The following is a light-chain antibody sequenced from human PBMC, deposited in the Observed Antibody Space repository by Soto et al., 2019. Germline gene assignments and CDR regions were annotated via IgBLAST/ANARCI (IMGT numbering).Light chain of an antibody. J-gene: IGKJ1*01. CDR3: QHYNSYSEA. V-gene: IGKV3-20*01. CDR2: GAS. Sequence: EIELTQSPGTLSLSTGERATLPCRASQSVSSSYLAWYQQKPGQAPRLLIYGASSRATGIPDRFSGSGSGTEFTLTISSLQPDDFATYYCQHYNSYSEAFGQGTKVDIK. CDR1: QSVSSSY.